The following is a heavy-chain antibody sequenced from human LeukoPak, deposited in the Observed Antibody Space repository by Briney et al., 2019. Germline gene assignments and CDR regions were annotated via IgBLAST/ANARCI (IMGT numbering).Heavy chain of an antibody. Sequence: SETLSLTCTVSGGSISSYFWTWIRQPPGKGPEWIGSIYYSGSTNYNPSLKSRVTISLDTSKNQFSLKLSSVTAADTAVYYCASVRGYSSGWYASGFDPWGQGTLVTVSS. J-gene: IGHJ5*02. CDR2: IYYSGST. V-gene: IGHV4-59*12. CDR1: GGSISSYF. CDR3: ASVRGYSSGWYASGFDP. D-gene: IGHD6-19*01.